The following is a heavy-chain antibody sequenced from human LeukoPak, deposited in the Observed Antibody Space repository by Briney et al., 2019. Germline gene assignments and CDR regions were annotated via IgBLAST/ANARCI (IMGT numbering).Heavy chain of an antibody. V-gene: IGHV4-61*02. CDR3: ARGYYYHR. CDR1: GGSVSSDNSY. J-gene: IGHJ4*02. D-gene: IGHD3-22*01. CDR2: IYADGSS. Sequence: PSETLSLTCTVSGGSVSSDNSYWNWIRQPAGKGLGWIGRIYADGSSPYNPSLKSRVTISVDSSKNQFSLRLSSMTPADTAVYYCARGYYYHRWGQGTLVTVSS.